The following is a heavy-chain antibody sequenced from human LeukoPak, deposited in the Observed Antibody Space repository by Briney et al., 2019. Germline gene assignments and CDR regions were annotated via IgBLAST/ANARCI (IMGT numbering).Heavy chain of an antibody. CDR1: GYTFTSYA. CDR2: INTNTGNP. V-gene: IGHV7-4-1*02. D-gene: IGHD6-6*01. Sequence: ASVKVSCKASGYTFTSYAMNWVRQAPGQGLEWMGWINTNTGNPTYAQGFTGRFVFSLDTSVSTAYLQVSSLKAEDTAVYYCARDVTHLSSIAARGAFDIWGQGTMVTVSS. J-gene: IGHJ3*02. CDR3: ARDVTHLSSIAARGAFDI.